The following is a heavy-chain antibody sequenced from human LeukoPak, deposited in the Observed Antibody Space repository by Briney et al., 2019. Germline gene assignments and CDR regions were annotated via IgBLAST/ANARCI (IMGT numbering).Heavy chain of an antibody. V-gene: IGHV4-4*02. J-gene: IGHJ3*02. D-gene: IGHD4-17*01. CDR1: GGSISSSNW. CDR2: IYHSGST. Sequence: SETLSLTCAVSGGSISSSNWWSWVRPPPGKGLEWIGEIYHSGSTNYNPSLKSRVTISVDKSKNQFSLKLSSVTAADTAVYYCARVPVTTDYYDAFDIWGQRTMVTVSS. CDR3: ARVPVTTDYYDAFDI.